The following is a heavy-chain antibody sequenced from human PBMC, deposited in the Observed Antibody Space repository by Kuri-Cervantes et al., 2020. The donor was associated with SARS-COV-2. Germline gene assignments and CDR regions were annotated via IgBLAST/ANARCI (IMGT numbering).Heavy chain of an antibody. V-gene: IGHV3-30*04. D-gene: IGHD5-18*01. J-gene: IGHJ4*02. CDR1: GFTFSSYA. CDR2: TSFDGTKK. CDR3: ASSSDTAMERELDN. Sequence: GESLKISCAASGFTFSSYAMHWVRQAPGKGLEWVALTSFDGTKKYYADSVRGRVTISRDNSKNTLYLQMNSLRPEDTAVYYCASSSDTAMERELDNWGQGTLVTVSS.